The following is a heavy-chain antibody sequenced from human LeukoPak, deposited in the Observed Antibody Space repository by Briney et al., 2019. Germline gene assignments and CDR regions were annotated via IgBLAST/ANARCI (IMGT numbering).Heavy chain of an antibody. J-gene: IGHJ5*02. CDR1: GGSFSGYY. V-gene: IGHV4-34*01. CDR3: ARVSATTRLFDP. CDR2: INHSGST. D-gene: IGHD4-11*01. Sequence: PSETLSLTCAVYGGSFSGYYWSWIRQPPGKGLEWIGEINHSGSTNYNPSLKSRVTISVDTSKNQFSLKLTSVIAADTAVYYCARVSATTRLFDPWGQGILVTVSS.